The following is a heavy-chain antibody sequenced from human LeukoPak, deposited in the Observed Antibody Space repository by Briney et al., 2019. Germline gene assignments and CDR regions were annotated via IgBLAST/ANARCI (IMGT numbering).Heavy chain of an antibody. J-gene: IGHJ4*02. Sequence: GGSLRLSCAASGFTFSSYAMSWVRQAPGKGLEWVSAISGSGGSTYYADSVKGRFTISRDNSKNTLYLQMNSLRAEDTAVYYCARDWYYYDSSGTPLDWGQGTLVTVSS. V-gene: IGHV3-23*01. CDR2: ISGSGGST. CDR1: GFTFSSYA. D-gene: IGHD3-22*01. CDR3: ARDWYYYDSSGTPLD.